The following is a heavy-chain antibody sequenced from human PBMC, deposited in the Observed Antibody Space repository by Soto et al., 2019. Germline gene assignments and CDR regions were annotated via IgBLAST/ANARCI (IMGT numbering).Heavy chain of an antibody. J-gene: IGHJ3*02. CDR1: GFTFSSYA. V-gene: IGHV3-23*01. Sequence: GGSLRLSCAASGFTFSSYAMSWVRQAPGKGLEWVSAISGSGGRTYYADSVKGRFTISRDNSKNTLYLQMNSLRAEDTAVYYCAKGCTSGSFAFDIWGQGTMVTVSS. D-gene: IGHD2-15*01. CDR2: ISGSGGRT. CDR3: AKGCTSGSFAFDI.